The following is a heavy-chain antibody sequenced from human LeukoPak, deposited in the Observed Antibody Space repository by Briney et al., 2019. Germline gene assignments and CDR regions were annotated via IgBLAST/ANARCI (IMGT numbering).Heavy chain of an antibody. D-gene: IGHD5-24*01. CDR3: ARTLLSVEMATTHFDY. V-gene: IGHV1-69*13. Sequence: ASVKVSCKASGGTFSSYAISWVRQAPGQGLEWMGGIIPIFGTANYAQKFQGRVTITADESTSTAYMELSSLRSEDTAVYYRARTLLSVEMATTHFDYWGQGTLVTVSS. CDR2: IIPIFGTA. CDR1: GGTFSSYA. J-gene: IGHJ4*02.